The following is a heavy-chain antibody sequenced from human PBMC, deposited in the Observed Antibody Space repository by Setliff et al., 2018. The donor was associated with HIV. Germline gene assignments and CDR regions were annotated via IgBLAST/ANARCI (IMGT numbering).Heavy chain of an antibody. CDR2: LYVSGDT. V-gene: IGHV4-4*07. CDR1: DDPISRYY. CDR3: SLTGHRLLRGYMDV. Sequence: PSVTLSLTCYVTDDPISRYYWSWVRQPAGKGLEWIGRLYVSGDTNYNPSLKSRVTMSLDTSKKHFSLNLKSVTAADTAVYYCSLTGHRLLRGYMDVWGKATTVTVSS. D-gene: IGHD2-15*01. J-gene: IGHJ6*03.